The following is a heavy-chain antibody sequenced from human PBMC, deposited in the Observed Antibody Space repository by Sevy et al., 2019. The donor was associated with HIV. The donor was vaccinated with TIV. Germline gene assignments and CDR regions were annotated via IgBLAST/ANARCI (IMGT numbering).Heavy chain of an antibody. Sequence: ASVKVSCKASGYSFTGYYMHWVRQATGQGLEWMGRINPNSGGTNYAQKFQGRVTMTRDTSISTAYMELSRLRSDDTAVYYCARARRDDAFDIWGQGTMVTVSS. CDR2: INPNSGGT. CDR3: ARARRDDAFDI. J-gene: IGHJ3*02. CDR1: GYSFTGYY. V-gene: IGHV1-2*06.